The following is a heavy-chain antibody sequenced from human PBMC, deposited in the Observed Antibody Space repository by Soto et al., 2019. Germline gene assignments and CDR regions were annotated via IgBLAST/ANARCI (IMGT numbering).Heavy chain of an antibody. V-gene: IGHV4-4*02. D-gene: IGHD6-13*01. Sequence: QLQLQESGPGLVKPSGTLSLVCAVSGGSISSDTWCSWVRQPPGKGLEWIGEIHSDGSTNHNASLETRVTISIDKSNHQFSLRLCSLNAADTAVSYGATRTRQPVWGQGILVTVSS. CDR1: GGSISSDTW. J-gene: IGHJ4*02. CDR3: ATRTRQPV. CDR2: IHSDGST.